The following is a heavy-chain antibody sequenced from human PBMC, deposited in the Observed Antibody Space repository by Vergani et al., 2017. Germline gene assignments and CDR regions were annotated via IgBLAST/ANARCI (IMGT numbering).Heavy chain of an antibody. V-gene: IGHV3-64*04. CDR3: ARVDVGALNNAFDI. D-gene: IGHD3-16*01. CDR2: ISSNGGST. J-gene: IGHJ3*02. Sequence: VQLVESGGGLVQPGGSLRLSCAASGFTFSSFAMHWVRQAPGKGLEYVSAISSNGGSTYYADSVKGRFTISRDNSKNSLYLQMNSLRAEDTAVYYCARVDVGALNNAFDIWGQGTMVTVSS. CDR1: GFTFSSFA.